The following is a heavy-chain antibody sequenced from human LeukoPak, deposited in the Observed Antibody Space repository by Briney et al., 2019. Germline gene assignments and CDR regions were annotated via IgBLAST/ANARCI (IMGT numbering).Heavy chain of an antibody. Sequence: ASVKVSCKASGYTFTGYYMHWVRQAPGQGLEWMGWIDPNSGGTNYAQKFQGRVTMTRDTSISTAYMELSRLRSEDTAVYYRARDDSSGFLIDYWGQGTLVTVSS. CDR3: ARDDSSGFLIDY. CDR1: GYTFTGYY. CDR2: IDPNSGGT. D-gene: IGHD3-22*01. V-gene: IGHV1-2*02. J-gene: IGHJ4*02.